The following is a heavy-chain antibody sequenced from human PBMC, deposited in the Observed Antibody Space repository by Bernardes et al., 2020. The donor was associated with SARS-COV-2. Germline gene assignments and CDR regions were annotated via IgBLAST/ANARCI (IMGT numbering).Heavy chain of an antibody. V-gene: IGHV3-53*01. CDR1: GFTVSSNY. J-gene: IGHJ6*03. D-gene: IGHD4-17*01. CDR2: IYSGGST. Sequence: GGSLRLSCAASGFTVSSNYMSWVRQAPGKGLEWVSVIYSGGSTYYADSVKGRFTISRDNSKNTLYLQMNSLRAEDTAVYYCARWVMTTVTPYYYYYMDVWGKGTTVTVSS. CDR3: ARWVMTTVTPYYYYYMDV.